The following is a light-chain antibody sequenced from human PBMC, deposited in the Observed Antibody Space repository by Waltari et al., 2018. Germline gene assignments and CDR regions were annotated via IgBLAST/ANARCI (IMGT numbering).Light chain of an antibody. V-gene: IGKV4-1*01. Sequence: DIVMTQSPDSLAVSLGERATINCQSSQSVLYSSNNKNHLAWYQKKPGNPPKLLIYWASTREAGVPDRCSGSGSGTDFALTISSLQAEDVALYFCQQYYSTPITFGQGTRLEIK. CDR3: QQYYSTPIT. J-gene: IGKJ5*01. CDR1: QSVLYSSNNKNH. CDR2: WAS.